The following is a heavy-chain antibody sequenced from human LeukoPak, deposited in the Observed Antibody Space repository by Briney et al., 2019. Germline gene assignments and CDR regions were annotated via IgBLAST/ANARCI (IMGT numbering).Heavy chain of an antibody. D-gene: IGHD6-6*01. CDR1: GFTVSSNY. V-gene: IGHV3-66*02. CDR2: IYSGGST. CDR3: ARESRSRQLVPPRQYMDV. J-gene: IGHJ6*03. Sequence: GGSLRLSCAASGFTVSSNYMSWVRQAPGKGLEWVSVIYSGGSTYYADSVKGRFTISRDNSKNTLYLQMNSLRADDTAEYYCARESRSRQLVPPRQYMDVWGKGTTVTVSS.